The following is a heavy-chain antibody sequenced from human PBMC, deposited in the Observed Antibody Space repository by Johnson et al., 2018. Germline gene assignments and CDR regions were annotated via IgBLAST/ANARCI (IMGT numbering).Heavy chain of an antibody. CDR3: ARGPAIWVAIALYGMDV. J-gene: IGHJ6*02. V-gene: IGHV3-33*01. D-gene: IGHD2-21*01. Sequence: QVQLVESGGGVVQPGRSLRLSCAASGFTFSSYGMHWVRQAPGKGLEWVAVIWYDGSNKYYADSVKGRFTISRDNSKNTLYMQMNSLRAEDTAVYYCARGPAIWVAIALYGMDVWGQGTTVTVSS. CDR2: IWYDGSNK. CDR1: GFTFSSYG.